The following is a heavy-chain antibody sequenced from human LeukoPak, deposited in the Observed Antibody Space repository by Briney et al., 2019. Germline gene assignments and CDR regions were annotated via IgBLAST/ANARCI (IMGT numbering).Heavy chain of an antibody. CDR3: ARGGNRGAYYYDSSGSPTDY. D-gene: IGHD3-22*01. V-gene: IGHV4-34*01. Sequence: PSETLSLTCAVYGGSFSGYYWSWMRQPPGKGLEWIGEINHSGSTNYNPSVKSRVTISVDTSKNQFSLKLSSVTAADTAVYYCARGGNRGAYYYDSSGSPTDYWGQGTLVTVSS. CDR1: GGSFSGYY. J-gene: IGHJ4*02. CDR2: INHSGST.